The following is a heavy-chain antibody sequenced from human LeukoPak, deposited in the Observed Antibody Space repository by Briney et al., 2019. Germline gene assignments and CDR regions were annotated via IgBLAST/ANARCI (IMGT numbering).Heavy chain of an antibody. CDR2: VSSFGGTT. CDR1: GFTFDSYA. V-gene: IGHV3-23*01. J-gene: IGHJ5*02. D-gene: IGHD6-13*01. CDR3: VKHVGSRWSNNRFDP. Sequence: PGGSLRLSCAASGFTFDSYAMSWVRQAPGKGLEWVSAVSSFGGTTYYADSAKGRFTISRDNSNNTVYLQMNSLRVGDTALYYCVKHVGSRWSNNRFDPWGQGTLVTVS.